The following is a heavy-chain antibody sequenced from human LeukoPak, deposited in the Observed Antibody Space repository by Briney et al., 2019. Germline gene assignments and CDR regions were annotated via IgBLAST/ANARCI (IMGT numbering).Heavy chain of an antibody. J-gene: IGHJ6*02. Sequence: SETLSLTCTVSGGSISSGDYYWSWIRQPPGKGLEWIGYIYYSGSTNYNPSLKSRVTISVDTSKNQFSLKLSSVTAADTAVYYCARDLNYDSSGYYGQEDYYYYGMDVWGQGTTVTVSS. CDR1: GGSISSGDYY. CDR3: ARDLNYDSSGYYGQEDYYYYGMDV. CDR2: IYYSGST. D-gene: IGHD3-22*01. V-gene: IGHV4-61*08.